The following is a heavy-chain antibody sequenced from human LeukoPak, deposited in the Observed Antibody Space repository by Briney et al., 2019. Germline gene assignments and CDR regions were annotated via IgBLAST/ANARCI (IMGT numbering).Heavy chain of an antibody. V-gene: IGHV3-23*01. Sequence: GGSLRLSCAGSGFTFSSYAMSWVRQAPGKGLEWVSGISGSGDTTQYADSVKGRFTISRDNSKITLSLQMNSLRAEDTAVYYCAKEEMATIGPFDYWGQGTLVTVSS. J-gene: IGHJ4*02. CDR1: GFTFSSYA. CDR3: AKEEMATIGPFDY. D-gene: IGHD5-24*01. CDR2: ISGSGDTT.